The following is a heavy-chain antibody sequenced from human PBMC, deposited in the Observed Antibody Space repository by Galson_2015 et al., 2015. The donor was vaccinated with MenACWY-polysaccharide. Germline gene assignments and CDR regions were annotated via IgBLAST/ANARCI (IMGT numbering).Heavy chain of an antibody. Sequence: SVKVSCKASGYTFANYGISWLRQAPGQGLEWMGWISASSGFTNYAQKLQGRVIMTIDTSTSTAYMELRSLRSDDTATYYCAKDRSTGWYVYWGQGTLVTVSS. V-gene: IGHV1-18*01. CDR2: ISASSGFT. D-gene: IGHD6-19*01. J-gene: IGHJ4*02. CDR3: AKDRSTGWYVY. CDR1: GYTFANYG.